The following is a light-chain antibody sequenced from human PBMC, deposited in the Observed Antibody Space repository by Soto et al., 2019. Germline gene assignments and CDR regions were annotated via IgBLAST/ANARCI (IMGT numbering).Light chain of an antibody. CDR1: QDISTL. CDR2: GAS. Sequence: DIQMTQSPSSVSASIGDTVTITCQASQDISTLLAWYQQKPGKAPKLLIYGASTLESGVPSRFSGRGSGTDFTLTISSLQPEDFATYFCQQADSFPLTFGGGTKVEMK. CDR3: QQADSFPLT. V-gene: IGKV1D-12*01. J-gene: IGKJ4*01.